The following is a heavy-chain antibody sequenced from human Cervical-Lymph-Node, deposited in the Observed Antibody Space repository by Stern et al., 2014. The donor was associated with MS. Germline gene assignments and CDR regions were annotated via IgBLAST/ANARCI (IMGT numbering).Heavy chain of an antibody. CDR2: ISSRGTII. V-gene: IGHV3-11*01. Sequence: QVQLVESGGGLVKPGGSVRLSCAASGFTFSDLYMSWIRQAPGKGLEYVSFISSRGTIIFYADSVKGRFTVSRDNTKNSLFLQMNSLRAEDTAVYYCARHQEYQLVGGNFSYGMDVWGQGTTVTVS. D-gene: IGHD2-2*01. CDR3: ARHQEYQLVGGNFSYGMDV. CDR1: GFTFSDLY. J-gene: IGHJ6*02.